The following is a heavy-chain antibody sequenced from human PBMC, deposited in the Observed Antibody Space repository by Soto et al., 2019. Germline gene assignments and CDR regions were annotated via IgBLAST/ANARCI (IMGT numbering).Heavy chain of an antibody. D-gene: IGHD5-12*01. CDR2: IYYSGST. V-gene: IGHV4-59*01. Sequence: QVQLQESGPGLVKPSETLSLTCTVSGGSISSYYWSWIRQPPGKGLEWIGYIYYSGSTNYNPSLKSRVTISVDTSKNQFSLKLSSVTAADTAVYYCAREGRDGYNNYFDYWGQGTLVTVSS. CDR3: AREGRDGYNNYFDY. J-gene: IGHJ4*02. CDR1: GGSISSYY.